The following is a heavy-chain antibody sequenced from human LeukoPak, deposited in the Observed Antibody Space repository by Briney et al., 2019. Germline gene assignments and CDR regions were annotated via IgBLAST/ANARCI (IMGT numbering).Heavy chain of an antibody. CDR3: ARIEYSSSSPEDY. CDR2: ISNNGGYT. D-gene: IGHD6-6*01. V-gene: IGHV3-23*01. Sequence: GGSLRLSCAASGFTFSSSAMSWVRQAPGKGLEWVSAISNNGGYTYYADSVKGRFTISRDNAKNTLYLQMNSLRAEDTAVYYCARIEYSSSSPEDYWGQGTLVTVSS. J-gene: IGHJ4*02. CDR1: GFTFSSSA.